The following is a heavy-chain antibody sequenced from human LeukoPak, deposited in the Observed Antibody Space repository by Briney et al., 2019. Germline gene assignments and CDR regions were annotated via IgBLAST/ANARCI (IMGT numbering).Heavy chain of an antibody. V-gene: IGHV4-59*01. D-gene: IGHD5-18*01. J-gene: IGHJ6*02. CDR2: IYYSGST. CDR1: GGSISSYY. CDR3: ARTSRSVYSYGPLYYYYGMDV. Sequence: SETLSLTCTVSGGSISSYYWSWIRQPPGKGLEWIGYIYYSGSTNYNPSLKSRVTISVDTSKNQFSLKLSSVTAADTAVYYCARTSRSVYSYGPLYYYYGMDVWGQGTTVTVSS.